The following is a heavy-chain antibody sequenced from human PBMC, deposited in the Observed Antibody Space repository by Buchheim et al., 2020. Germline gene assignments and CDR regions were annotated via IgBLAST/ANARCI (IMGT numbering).Heavy chain of an antibody. CDR1: GFSFSSYA. V-gene: IGHV3-23*01. J-gene: IGHJ4*02. CDR3: AKGNSIVGTTKHFDN. CDR2: ISDSGGNI. Sequence: EVQLLESGGGLVQPGGSLRLSCAASGFSFSSYAMGWVRQAPGKGLEWVSVISDSGGNIYYADAVKGRVTISSDNSKKTVYLQMNSLRAEDAALYYCAKGNSIVGTTKHFDNWGQGTL. D-gene: IGHD1-26*01.